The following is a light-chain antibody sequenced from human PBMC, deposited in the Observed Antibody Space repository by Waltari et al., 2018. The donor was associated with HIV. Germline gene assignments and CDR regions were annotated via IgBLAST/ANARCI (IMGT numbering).Light chain of an antibody. CDR2: EVS. Sequence: QSALTQPASVSGSPGQSITISCTGTSSDIGNYNLVSWYQQHPGKAPKLMIYEVSNRPSGVSNRFSGSKSGNTASLTISGLQAEVEADYYCSSYTSSSTVVFGGGTKLTVL. V-gene: IGLV2-14*02. J-gene: IGLJ2*01. CDR3: SSYTSSSTVV. CDR1: SSDIGNYNL.